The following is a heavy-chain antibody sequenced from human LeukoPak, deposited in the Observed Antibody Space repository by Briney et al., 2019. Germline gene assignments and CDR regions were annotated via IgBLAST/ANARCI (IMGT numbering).Heavy chain of an antibody. CDR2: MNPNSGNT. D-gene: IGHD3-3*01. CDR1: GYTFTSYD. V-gene: IGHV1-8*01. CDR3: ARGAGSRVLILEWLPLGMDV. J-gene: IGHJ6*02. Sequence: ASVKVSCKASGYTFTSYDINWVRQATGQGLEWMGWMNPNSGNTGYAQKFQGRVTMTRNTSISTAYMEPSSLRSEDTAVYYCARGAGSRVLILEWLPLGMDVWGQGTTVTVSS.